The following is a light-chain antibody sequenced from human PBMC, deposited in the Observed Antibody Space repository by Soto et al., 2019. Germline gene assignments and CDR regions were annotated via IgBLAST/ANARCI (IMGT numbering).Light chain of an antibody. Sequence: QSVLTQPPSASGSPGQSVTISCTGTSSDVGGYNYVSWYQQHPGKAPKLMIYEVSKRPSGVPDRFSGSKSGNTASLTDSGLQAEDEADYYCSSYAGSNNYVFGTGTKLTVL. CDR3: SSYAGSNNYV. V-gene: IGLV2-8*01. CDR1: SSDVGGYNY. J-gene: IGLJ1*01. CDR2: EVS.